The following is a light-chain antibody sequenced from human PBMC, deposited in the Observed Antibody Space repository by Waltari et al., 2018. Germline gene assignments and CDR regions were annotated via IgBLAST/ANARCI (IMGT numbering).Light chain of an antibody. CDR2: DAS. CDR1: QDISNS. CDR3: QQYDNLPPMIT. V-gene: IGKV1-33*01. Sequence: DIQMTQSPSALSASVGDRVTITCQASQDISNSLNWYQQKPGKAPKLLIDDASNLETGVPSRFSGSGSGTDFTFTISSLQPEDIATYYCQQYDNLPPMITFGQGTRLEIK. J-gene: IGKJ5*01.